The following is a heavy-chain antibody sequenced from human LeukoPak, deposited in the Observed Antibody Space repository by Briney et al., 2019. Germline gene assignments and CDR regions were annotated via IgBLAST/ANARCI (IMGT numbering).Heavy chain of an antibody. D-gene: IGHD6-19*01. J-gene: IGHJ4*02. CDR2: IRYDGSNK. Sequence: GGSLRLSCAASGFTFSSYGMHWVRQAPGKGLEWVAFIRYDGSNKYYAGSVKGRFTISRDNSKNTLYLQMNSLRAEDTAVYYCAKVSLEQWLVPYLDYWGQGTLVTVSS. V-gene: IGHV3-30*02. CDR3: AKVSLEQWLVPYLDY. CDR1: GFTFSSYG.